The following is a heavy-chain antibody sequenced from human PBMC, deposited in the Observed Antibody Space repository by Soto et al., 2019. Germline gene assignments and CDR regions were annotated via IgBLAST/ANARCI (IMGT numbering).Heavy chain of an antibody. CDR1: GYSFTSYW. Sequence: GESLKISCKGSGYSFTSYWISWVRQMPGKGLEWMGRIDPSDSYTNYSPSFQGHVTISADKSISTAYLQWSSLKASDTAMYYCARPGHSSSWYYYGMDVWGKGTTVTVSS. J-gene: IGHJ6*04. CDR2: IDPSDSYT. V-gene: IGHV5-10-1*01. CDR3: ARPGHSSSWYYYGMDV. D-gene: IGHD6-13*01.